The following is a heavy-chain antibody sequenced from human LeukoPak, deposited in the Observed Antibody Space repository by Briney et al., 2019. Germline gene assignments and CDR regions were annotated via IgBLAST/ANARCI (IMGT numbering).Heavy chain of an antibody. Sequence: GGSLRLSCAASGFTFSSYAMHWVRQAPGKGLEWVAIISCDGSNKYYADSVKGRFTISRDNSKNTLYLQMNSLRPEDTAVYYCASETFPYSSSSPLDYWGQGTLVTVSS. V-gene: IGHV3-30*01. D-gene: IGHD6-6*01. CDR1: GFTFSSYA. CDR2: ISCDGSNK. CDR3: ASETFPYSSSSPLDY. J-gene: IGHJ4*02.